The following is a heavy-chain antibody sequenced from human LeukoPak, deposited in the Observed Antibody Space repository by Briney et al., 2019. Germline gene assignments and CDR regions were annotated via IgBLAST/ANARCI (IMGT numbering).Heavy chain of an antibody. J-gene: IGHJ5*02. CDR3: ARDGPYSTSATHPP. Sequence: GGSLRLSCAASGFTFSSSWMSWVRQAPGKGLEWVANIKQVGSEKYYVGSVKGRFTISRDNAKNSLYLQMDSLRVEDTAVYYCARDGPYSTSATHPPWGQGTLVTVSS. D-gene: IGHD6-6*01. V-gene: IGHV3-7*03. CDR2: IKQVGSEK. CDR1: GFTFSSSW.